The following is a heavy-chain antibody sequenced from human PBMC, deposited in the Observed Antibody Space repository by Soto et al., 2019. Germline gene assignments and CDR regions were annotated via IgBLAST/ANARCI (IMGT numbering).Heavy chain of an antibody. V-gene: IGHV4-4*07. D-gene: IGHD3-9*01. CDR3: AIASQCKSYFDCLAWLDY. J-gene: IGHJ4*02. CDR1: SDSFSGLY. CDR2: IYSSGET. Sequence: QVQLQESGPGLVRPSETLSLTCTVSSDSFSGLYWTWIRQPAGKGLECIGRIYSSGETNYNPSLTGRVILSLDTSKTQYSLKLTSVTAADTAVYYCAIASQCKSYFDCLAWLDYWGQGTLVTVSS.